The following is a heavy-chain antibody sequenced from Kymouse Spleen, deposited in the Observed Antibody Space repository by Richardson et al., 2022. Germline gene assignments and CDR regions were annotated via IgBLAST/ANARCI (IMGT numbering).Heavy chain of an antibody. CDR2: TYYRSKWYN. D-gene: IGHD3-10*01. Sequence: QVQLQQSGPGLVKPSQTLSLTCAISGDSVSSNSAAWNWIRQSPSRGLEWLGRTYYRSKWYNDYAVSVKSRITINPDTSKNQFSLQLNSVTPEDTAVYYCARERKMVRGVDYYYYYGMDVWGQGTTVTVSS. J-gene: IGHJ6*02. CDR3: ARERKMVRGVDYYYYYGMDV. CDR1: GDSVSSNSAA. V-gene: IGHV6-1*01.